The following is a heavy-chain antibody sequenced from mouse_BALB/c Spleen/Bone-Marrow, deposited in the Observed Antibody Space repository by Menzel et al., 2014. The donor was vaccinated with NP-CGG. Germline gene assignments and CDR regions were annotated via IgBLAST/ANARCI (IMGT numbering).Heavy chain of an antibody. J-gene: IGHJ1*01. D-gene: IGHD2-3*01. CDR3: ARRGYDNSYWYFGV. Sequence: EVQLQQSGGDLVKPGGSLKLSCAASGFTFSSYGMSWVRQTPDKRLEWVATISTGDSQTYYTDSAKGRFTISRDNAKNTLYLQMSSLKSEDSAIYYCARRGYDNSYWYFGVWGAGTTVTVSS. CDR2: ISTGDSQT. V-gene: IGHV5-6*01. CDR1: GFTFSSYG.